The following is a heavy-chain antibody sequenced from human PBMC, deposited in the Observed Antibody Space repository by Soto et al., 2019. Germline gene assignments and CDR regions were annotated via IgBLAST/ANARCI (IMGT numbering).Heavy chain of an antibody. CDR1: GGTFSTYA. V-gene: IGHV1-69*12. CDR2: IIPMFGTV. J-gene: IGHJ4*02. CDR3: ASGIQLWLRRINNGYSG. Sequence: QVQLVQSGAEVKKPESSVKVSCKAPGGTFSTYAISWVRQAPGQGLEWMGGIIPMFGTVNYAQRFQDRVTMTADESTNTVYMELSSLRSEDTAVYFCASGIQLWLRRINNGYSGWGQGTLVTVSS. D-gene: IGHD5-18*01.